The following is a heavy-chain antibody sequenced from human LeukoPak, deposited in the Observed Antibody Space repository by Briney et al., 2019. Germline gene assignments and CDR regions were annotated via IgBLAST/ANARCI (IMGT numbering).Heavy chain of an antibody. CDR1: GFTFSSYA. CDR3: ASEPTMIVVVITTAGY. Sequence: TGGSLRLSCAASGFTFSSYAMSWVRQAPGKGLEWVSAISGSGGSTYYADSVKGRFTISRDNSKNTLYLQMNSLRAEDTVVYYCASEPTMIVVVITTAGYWGQGTLVTVSS. D-gene: IGHD3-22*01. J-gene: IGHJ4*02. CDR2: ISGSGGST. V-gene: IGHV3-23*01.